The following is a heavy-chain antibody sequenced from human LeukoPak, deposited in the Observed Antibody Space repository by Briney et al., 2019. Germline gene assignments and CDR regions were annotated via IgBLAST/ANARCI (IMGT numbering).Heavy chain of an antibody. CDR2: IYHSGST. Sequence: SETLSLTCAVSGGSISNGGYSWSWIRQPPGKGLEWIGYIYHSGSTYYNPSLKSRVTISVDRSKNQFSLKLSSVTAADTAVYYCARMTTVVTENWNYYYYGMDVWGQGTTVTVSS. CDR3: ARMTTVVTENWNYYYYGMDV. D-gene: IGHD4-23*01. V-gene: IGHV4-30-2*01. CDR1: GGSISNGGYS. J-gene: IGHJ6*02.